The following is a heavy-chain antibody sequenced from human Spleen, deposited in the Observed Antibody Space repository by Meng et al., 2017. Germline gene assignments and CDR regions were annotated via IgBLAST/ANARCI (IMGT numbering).Heavy chain of an antibody. CDR3: ARDEDIAAAGKLFGDY. Sequence: ASVKVSCKPSGYNFPGYYIHWVRRAPGQGLEWMGRINPKSGDTHYAQKFQARVTMTGDKSISTAYMELSGLRSDDTAMYYCARDEDIAAAGKLFGDYWGQGTLVTVSS. D-gene: IGHD6-25*01. CDR2: INPKSGDT. J-gene: IGHJ4*02. V-gene: IGHV1-2*06. CDR1: GYNFPGYY.